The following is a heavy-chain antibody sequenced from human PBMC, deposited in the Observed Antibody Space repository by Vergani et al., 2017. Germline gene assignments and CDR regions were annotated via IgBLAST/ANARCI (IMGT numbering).Heavy chain of an antibody. CDR3: AGALLGYCSGGSCYPYYFDY. D-gene: IGHD2-15*01. Sequence: QVQLVQSGAEVKKPGASVKVSCKASGYTFTSYGISWVRQAPGQGVEWMGWISAYNGNTNYAQKLQGRVTMTTDTSTSTAYMELMSLRTDDTAVYYCAGALLGYCSGGSCYPYYFDYWGQGTLVTVSS. CDR1: GYTFTSYG. V-gene: IGHV1-18*01. J-gene: IGHJ4*02. CDR2: ISAYNGNT.